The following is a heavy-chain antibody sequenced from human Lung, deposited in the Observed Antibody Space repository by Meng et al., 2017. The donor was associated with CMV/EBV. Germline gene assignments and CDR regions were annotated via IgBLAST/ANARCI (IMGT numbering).Heavy chain of an antibody. Sequence: GESXKISCAASGFTFSSYGMHWVRQAPGKGLEWVAFIRYDGSNKYYADSVKGRFTISRDNSKNTLYLQMNSLRAEDTAVYYCAKDGLEDVWGQGNTVTVYS. CDR1: GFTFSSYG. CDR3: AKDGLEDV. V-gene: IGHV3-30*02. J-gene: IGHJ6*02. CDR2: IRYDGSNK. D-gene: IGHD3-3*01.